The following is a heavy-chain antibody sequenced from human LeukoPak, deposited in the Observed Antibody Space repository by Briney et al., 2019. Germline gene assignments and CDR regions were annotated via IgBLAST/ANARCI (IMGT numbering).Heavy chain of an antibody. D-gene: IGHD3/OR15-3a*01. J-gene: IGHJ4*02. CDR2: IFYDGSNK. Sequence: GGSLKLSCTVSGFTISSYGFHWVRQAPGKGLERVALIFYDGSNKYYSDSVKGRFPNTSDNSTNPLYLQLNSLRGEDSAVYPCARDYWFGLLPAAQRYWGQGNLGTVSS. V-gene: IGHV3-30-3*01. CDR1: GFTISSYG. CDR3: ARDYWFGLLPAAQRY.